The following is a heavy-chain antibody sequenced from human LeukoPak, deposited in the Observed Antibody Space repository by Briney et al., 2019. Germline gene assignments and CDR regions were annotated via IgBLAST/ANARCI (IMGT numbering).Heavy chain of an antibody. CDR3: ATTLGTMVRGVIKDY. Sequence: SETLSLTCAVYGGSFSGCYWSWIRQPPGKGLEWIGEINHSGSTNYNPSLKSRVTISVDTSKNQFSLKLSSVTAADTAVYYCATTLGTMVRGVIKDYWGQGTLVTVSS. CDR1: GGSFSGCY. CDR2: INHSGST. D-gene: IGHD3-10*01. V-gene: IGHV4-34*01. J-gene: IGHJ4*02.